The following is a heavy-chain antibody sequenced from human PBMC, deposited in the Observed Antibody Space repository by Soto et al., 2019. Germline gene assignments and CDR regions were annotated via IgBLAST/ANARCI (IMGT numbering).Heavy chain of an antibody. CDR3: AKDGFYCSSTSCYGLYYFDY. CDR1: GFTFSSYA. V-gene: IGHV3-23*01. J-gene: IGHJ4*02. D-gene: IGHD2-2*01. CDR2: ISGSGGST. Sequence: EVQLLESGGGLVQPGGSLRLSCAASGFTFSSYAMSWVRQAPGKGLEWVSAISGSGGSTYYADSVKGRFTISRDNSKNTLYLQMNSLRAEDTDVYYCAKDGFYCSSTSCYGLYYFDYWGQGTLVTVSS.